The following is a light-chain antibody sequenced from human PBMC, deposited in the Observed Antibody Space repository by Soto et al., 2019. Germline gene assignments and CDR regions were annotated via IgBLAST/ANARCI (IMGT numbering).Light chain of an antibody. V-gene: IGLV2-8*01. CDR1: SSDVGGYDY. J-gene: IGLJ1*01. Sequence: QSALTQPPSASGSPGQSVTIPCTGTSSDVGGYDYVSWYQQHPGKAPKLMIYEVTIRPSGVSDRFSGSKSGNTASLTVSGLQAEDEADYYCSSYTGGNPSYVFGTGTTVTVL. CDR2: EVT. CDR3: SSYTGGNPSYV.